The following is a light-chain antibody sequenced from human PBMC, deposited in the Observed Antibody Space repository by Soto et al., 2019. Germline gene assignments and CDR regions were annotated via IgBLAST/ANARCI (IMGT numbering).Light chain of an antibody. Sequence: QSVLTQPPSASGTPGQRVTISCSGSSSNIGTYSVSWYQHFPGTAPRLLIYSDNQRPSGVPDRFSASKSGASASLAISGLQSEDEADFYCAAWDDSLNGLLFGGGTKLTVL. CDR2: SDN. J-gene: IGLJ3*02. V-gene: IGLV1-44*01. CDR3: AAWDDSLNGLL. CDR1: SSNIGTYS.